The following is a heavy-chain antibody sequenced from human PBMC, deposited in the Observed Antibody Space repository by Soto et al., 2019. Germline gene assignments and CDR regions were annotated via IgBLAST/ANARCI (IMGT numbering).Heavy chain of an antibody. Sequence: EVQLVESGGGLIQPGGSLRLSCAASGFTFSSYDMHWVRQAAGKGLEWVSGFGSAGDTYYQGSVKGRFTISRENAKNSLYLQMNSLRAGDTALYYCARGWLATGGSLSYMDVWGKGTTVTVSS. CDR1: GFTFSSYD. CDR3: ARGWLATGGSLSYMDV. D-gene: IGHD6-13*01. V-gene: IGHV3-13*01. J-gene: IGHJ6*03. CDR2: FGSAGDT.